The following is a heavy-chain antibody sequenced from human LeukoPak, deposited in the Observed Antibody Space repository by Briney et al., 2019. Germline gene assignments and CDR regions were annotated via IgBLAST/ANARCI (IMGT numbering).Heavy chain of an antibody. D-gene: IGHD2-2*01. CDR2: IYPGDSDT. CDR3: ATKYLGRAGGDMYYFDY. J-gene: IGHJ4*02. Sequence: GESLKISCKGSGYSFTSYWIGWVRQMPGKGLEWMGIIYPGDSDTRYSPSFQGQVTISADKSISTAYLQWSSLKASDTAMYYCATKYLGRAGGDMYYFDYWGQGTLVTVSS. CDR1: GYSFTSYW. V-gene: IGHV5-51*01.